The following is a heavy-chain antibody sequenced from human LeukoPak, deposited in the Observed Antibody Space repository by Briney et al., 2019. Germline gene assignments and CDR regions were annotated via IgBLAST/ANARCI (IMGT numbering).Heavy chain of an antibody. CDR2: IYHSGST. D-gene: IGHD3-10*01. Sequence: SETLSLTCAVSGGSISSGGYSWSWIRQPPGKGLEWIGCIYHSGSTYYNPSLKSRVTISVDRSKNQFSLKLSSVTAADTAVYYCARATYYYGSGSYYPSANWFDPWGQGTLVTVSS. CDR1: GGSISSGGYS. J-gene: IGHJ5*02. V-gene: IGHV4-30-2*01. CDR3: ARATYYYGSGSYYPSANWFDP.